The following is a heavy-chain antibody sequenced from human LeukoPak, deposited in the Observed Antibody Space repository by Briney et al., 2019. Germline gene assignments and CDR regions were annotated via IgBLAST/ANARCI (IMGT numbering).Heavy chain of an antibody. CDR3: ARHDSFIPY. V-gene: IGHV3-23*01. CDR2: ISDSGRAT. Sequence: GGSLRLSCVASGYIFSDFARSWVGQAPGQGLEWVSVISDSGRATYYSDSVKGRCTISRDNSKNTVYLQLNNLRAEDTALYFCARHDSFIPYWGQGMLVTVSS. J-gene: IGHJ4*02. D-gene: IGHD5-18*01. CDR1: GYIFSDFA.